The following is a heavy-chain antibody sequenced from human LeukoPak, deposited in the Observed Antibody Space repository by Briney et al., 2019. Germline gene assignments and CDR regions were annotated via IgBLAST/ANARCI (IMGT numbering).Heavy chain of an antibody. CDR3: ARQARAGSNDYYMDV. CDR2: INPSGGST. CDR1: GYTFTSYY. V-gene: IGHV1-46*01. D-gene: IGHD2-8*01. Sequence: ASVKVSCKASGYTFTSYYMHWVRQAPGQGLEWMGIINPSGGSTSYAQKFQGRVTMTRDMSTSTVYMELSSLRSEDTAAYYCARQARAGSNDYYMDVWGKGTTVTVSS. J-gene: IGHJ6*03.